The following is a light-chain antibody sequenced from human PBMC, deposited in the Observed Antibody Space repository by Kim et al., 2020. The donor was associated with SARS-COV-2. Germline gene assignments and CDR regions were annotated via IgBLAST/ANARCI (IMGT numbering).Light chain of an antibody. CDR1: QSIGDS. CDR2: KAS. V-gene: IGKV1-5*03. CDR3: QQYKSYPIT. Sequence: DIQLTQSPSTVSASIGDRVTITCRASQSIGDSVAWYHQKPGTAPNVLIYKASSLGSGVPSRFSGSGSGTEFTLTISSLQPDDFAIYYCQQYKSYPITFGQGTRLEIK. J-gene: IGKJ5*01.